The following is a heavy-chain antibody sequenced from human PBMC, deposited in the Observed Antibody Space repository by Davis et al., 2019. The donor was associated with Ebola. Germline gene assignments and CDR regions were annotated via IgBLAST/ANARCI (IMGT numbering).Heavy chain of an antibody. Sequence: MPSETLSLTCTVSGGSISSYYWSWIRQPPGKGLEWIGYIYYSGSTNYNPSLKSRVTLSLDTSKNQFSLKLSSVTAADTAVYYCARGRQLWLRAIDYWGQGTLVTVSS. V-gene: IGHV4-59*12. D-gene: IGHD5-18*01. CDR2: IYYSGST. J-gene: IGHJ4*02. CDR3: ARGRQLWLRAIDY. CDR1: GGSISSYY.